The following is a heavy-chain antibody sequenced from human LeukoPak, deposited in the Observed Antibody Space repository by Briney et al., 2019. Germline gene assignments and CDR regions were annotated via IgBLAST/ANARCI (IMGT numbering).Heavy chain of an antibody. V-gene: IGHV3-30-3*01. CDR1: GFTFSSYA. CDR2: ISYDGSNK. Sequence: GGSLRLSCAASGFTFSSYAMHWVRQAPGKGLEWVAVISYDGSNKYYADSVKGRFTISRDNSKNTLYLQMNSLRAEDTAVYYCAGALMVFDYWGQGTLVTVSS. J-gene: IGHJ4*02. D-gene: IGHD3-10*01. CDR3: AGALMVFDY.